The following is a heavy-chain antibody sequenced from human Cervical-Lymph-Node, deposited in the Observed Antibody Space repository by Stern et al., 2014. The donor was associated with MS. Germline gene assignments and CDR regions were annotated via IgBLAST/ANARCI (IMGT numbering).Heavy chain of an antibody. CDR3: ARGAGWFDP. V-gene: IGHV4-59*01. J-gene: IGHJ5*02. D-gene: IGHD3-10*01. CDR2: IYYSGST. Sequence: QLQLQESGPGLVKPSETLSLTCTVSGGSISSYYWSWLRQPPGQGLEWIGYIYYSGSTNYNPSLKSRVTISVDTSKNQFSLKLSSVTAADTAVYYCARGAGWFDPWGQGTLVTVSS. CDR1: GGSISSYY.